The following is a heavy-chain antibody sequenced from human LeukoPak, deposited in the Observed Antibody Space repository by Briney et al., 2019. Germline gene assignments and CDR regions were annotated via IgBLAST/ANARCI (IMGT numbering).Heavy chain of an antibody. J-gene: IGHJ4*02. CDR2: IYYSGST. CDR3: AREFSHYDFWSGYYTALYFDY. V-gene: IGHV4-59*01. CDR1: GGSISSYY. Sequence: SETLPLTCTVSGGSISSYYWSWIRQPPGKGLEWIGYIYYSGSTNYNPSLKSRVTISVDTSKNQFSLKLSSVTAADTAVYYCAREFSHYDFWSGYYTALYFDYWGQGTLVTVSS. D-gene: IGHD3-3*01.